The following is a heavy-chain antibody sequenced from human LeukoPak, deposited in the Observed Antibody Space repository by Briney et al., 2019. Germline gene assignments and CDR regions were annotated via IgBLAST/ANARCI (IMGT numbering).Heavy chain of an antibody. Sequence: GGSLRLSCTTSGFTFSSYSMNWVRQAPGKGLEWVSSISAGGSYTYYADSVKGRFTISRDNAKNSLYLQMNSLRAEDTAVYYCARDQGSGKLDYWGQGTLVTVSS. D-gene: IGHD1-26*01. CDR2: ISAGGSYT. CDR1: GFTFSSYS. J-gene: IGHJ4*02. CDR3: ARDQGSGKLDY. V-gene: IGHV3-21*01.